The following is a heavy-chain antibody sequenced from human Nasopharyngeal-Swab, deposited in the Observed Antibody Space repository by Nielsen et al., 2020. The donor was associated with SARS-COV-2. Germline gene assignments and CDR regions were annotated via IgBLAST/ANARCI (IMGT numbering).Heavy chain of an antibody. Sequence: GESLKISCAASGFTVSSNYMSWVRQAPGKGLEWVSVIYSGGSTYYADSVKGRFTISRDNSKNTLYLQMNSLRAEDTAVYYCAREGPDTAMVKYYYYGMDVWGQGTTVTVPS. J-gene: IGHJ6*02. CDR3: AREGPDTAMVKYYYYGMDV. CDR2: IYSGGST. CDR1: GFTVSSNY. V-gene: IGHV3-66*01. D-gene: IGHD5-18*01.